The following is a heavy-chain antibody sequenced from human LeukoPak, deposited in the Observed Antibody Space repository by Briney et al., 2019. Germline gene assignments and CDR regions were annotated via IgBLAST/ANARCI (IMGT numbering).Heavy chain of an antibody. CDR1: GFTFSSFW. Sequence: GGSLRLSCAASGFTFSSFWMSWVRQAPGRGLEWVANIKQDGSEKYYVDSVKGRFTNSRDNAKNSLYLQMNSLRAGDTAVYYCGRGRVRYYFDYWGQGTLVTVSS. D-gene: IGHD3-10*01. CDR3: GRGRVRYYFDY. V-gene: IGHV3-7*01. J-gene: IGHJ4*02. CDR2: IKQDGSEK.